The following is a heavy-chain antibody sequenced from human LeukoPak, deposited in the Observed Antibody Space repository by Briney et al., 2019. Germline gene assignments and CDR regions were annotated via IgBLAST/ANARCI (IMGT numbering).Heavy chain of an antibody. Sequence: ASVKVSCKASGYTFSSYGISWVRQAPGQGLEWMGWISAYNGNTNYAQKLQGRVTMTTDTSTSTAYMELRSLRSDDTAVYYCARDHGMVRGVIIQTRFDYWGQGTLVTVSS. D-gene: IGHD3-10*01. V-gene: IGHV1-18*01. CDR1: GYTFSSYG. CDR3: ARDHGMVRGVIIQTRFDY. CDR2: ISAYNGNT. J-gene: IGHJ4*02.